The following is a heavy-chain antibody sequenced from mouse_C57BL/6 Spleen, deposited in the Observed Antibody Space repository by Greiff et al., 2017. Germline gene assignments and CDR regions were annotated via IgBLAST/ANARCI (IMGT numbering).Heavy chain of an antibody. V-gene: IGHV10-1*01. Sequence: EVKLMESGGGLVQPKGSLKLSCAASGFSFNTYAMNWVRQAPGKGLEWVARIRSKSNNYATYYADSVKDRFTISRDDSESMLYLQMNNLKTEDTAMYYCVTLDSSGFACWGQGTLVTVSA. D-gene: IGHD3-2*02. J-gene: IGHJ3*01. CDR2: IRSKSNNYAT. CDR3: VTLDSSGFAC. CDR1: GFSFNTYA.